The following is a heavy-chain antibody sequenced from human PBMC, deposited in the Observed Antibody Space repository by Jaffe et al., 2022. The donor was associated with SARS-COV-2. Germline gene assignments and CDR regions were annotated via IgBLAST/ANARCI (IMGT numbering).Heavy chain of an antibody. CDR2: MNPNSGSA. CDR1: GYAFTDYD. J-gene: IGHJ4*02. D-gene: IGHD3-16*01. CDR3: ARVWGSIDY. Sequence: QVQLVQSGAEVKKPGASVKVSCKASGYAFTDYDINWVRQATGQGLEWMGWMNPNSGSAGHAQKFQGRVTMTRNTATGTAYMELNSLRSEDTAVYYCARVWGSIDYWGQGTLVTVSS. V-gene: IGHV1-8*01.